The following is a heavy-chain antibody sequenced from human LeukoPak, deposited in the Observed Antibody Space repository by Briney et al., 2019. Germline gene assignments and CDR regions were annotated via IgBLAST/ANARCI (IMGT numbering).Heavy chain of an antibody. CDR3: ARAVSESYYAWFDP. V-gene: IGHV3-7*04. CDR1: GFIFSTYW. D-gene: IGHD1-26*01. Sequence: GGSLRLSCAASGFIFSTYWMSWVRQAPGKGLEGVANINQDGSEKYYVDSVKGRFTISRDNAKNSLYLQMNSLRAEDTAVYYCARAVSESYYAWFDPWGQGTLVTVSS. J-gene: IGHJ5*02. CDR2: INQDGSEK.